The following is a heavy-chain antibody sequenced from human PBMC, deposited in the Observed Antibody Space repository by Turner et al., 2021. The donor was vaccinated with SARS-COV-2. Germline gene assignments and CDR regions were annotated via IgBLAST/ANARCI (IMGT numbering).Heavy chain of an antibody. V-gene: IGHV1-69*01. CDR1: GGTFRSYD. J-gene: IGHJ4*02. Sequence: QVQLEKSGEAVKKLGSTVEVSFTASGGTFRSYDFSWVRQAPTHGLEGLGGVVTMMRSVKYAQKFHGRLTITADESTSTVHMELTNLRSEDTAVYFCARAGRVDGFYGGLDYWGLGTLVTVSS. CDR3: ARAGRVDGFYGGLDY. D-gene: IGHD2-8*02. CDR2: VVTMMRSV.